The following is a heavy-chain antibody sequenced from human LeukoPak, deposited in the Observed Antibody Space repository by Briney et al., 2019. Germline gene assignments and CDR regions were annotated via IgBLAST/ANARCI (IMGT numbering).Heavy chain of an antibody. CDR3: AWGGYSYGPIYFDY. D-gene: IGHD5-18*01. V-gene: IGHV1-69*01. Sequence: ASVKVSCKASGGTFSSYAISWVRQAPGQGLEWMGGITPISGTANYAQKFQGRVTITADESTSTAYMELSSLRSEDTAVYYCAWGGYSYGPIYFDYWGQGTLVTVSS. CDR1: GGTFSSYA. J-gene: IGHJ4*02. CDR2: ITPISGTA.